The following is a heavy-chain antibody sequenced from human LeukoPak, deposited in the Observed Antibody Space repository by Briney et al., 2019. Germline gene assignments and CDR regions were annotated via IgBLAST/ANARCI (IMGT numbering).Heavy chain of an antibody. CDR2: IYYSGST. CDR3: ARDHRDSSGWLAADAFDI. Sequence: SETLSLTCTVSGGSISSYYWSWIRQPPGKGLEWIGYIYYSGSTDYNPSLKSRVTISADTSKNQLSLKVSSVTAADTAVYYCARDHRDSSGWLAADAFDIXXXGTMVTVSX. CDR1: GGSISSYY. V-gene: IGHV4-59*12. D-gene: IGHD6-19*01. J-gene: IGHJ3*02.